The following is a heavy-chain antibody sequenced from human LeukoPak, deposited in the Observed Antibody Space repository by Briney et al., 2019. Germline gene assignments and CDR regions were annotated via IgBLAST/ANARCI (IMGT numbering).Heavy chain of an antibody. D-gene: IGHD3-22*01. V-gene: IGHV4-59*12. Sequence: SETLSLTCTVSGGSISSYYWSWIRQPPGKGLEWIGYIYYSGSTNYNPSLKSRVTISVDTSKNQFSLKLSSVTAADTAVYYCARVPYYYDSSGYRTFDYWGQGTLVTVSS. J-gene: IGHJ4*02. CDR3: ARVPYYYDSSGYRTFDY. CDR1: GGSISSYY. CDR2: IYYSGST.